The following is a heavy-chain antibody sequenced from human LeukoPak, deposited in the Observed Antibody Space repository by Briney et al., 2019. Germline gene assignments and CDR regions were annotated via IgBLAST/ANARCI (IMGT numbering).Heavy chain of an antibody. Sequence: GRSLGLSCAASGFTFSSYAMHWVRQAPGKGLEWVAVISYDGSNKYYADSVKGRFTISRDNSKNTLYLQMNSLGAEDTAVYYCARGTTMVRGVISHYYGMDVWGQGTTVTVSS. CDR1: GFTFSSYA. CDR3: ARGTTMVRGVISHYYGMDV. J-gene: IGHJ6*02. CDR2: ISYDGSNK. D-gene: IGHD3-10*01. V-gene: IGHV3-30*14.